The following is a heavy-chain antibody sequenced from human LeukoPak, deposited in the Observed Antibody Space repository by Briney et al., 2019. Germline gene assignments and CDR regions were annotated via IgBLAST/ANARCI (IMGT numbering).Heavy chain of an antibody. CDR3: ARDIGSSSSGGDY. CDR2: ISAYNGNT. V-gene: IGHV1-18*01. CDR1: GYTFTSYG. D-gene: IGHD6-6*01. J-gene: IGHJ4*02. Sequence: ASVKVSCKASGYTFTSYGISWVRQAPGQGLEWMGWISAYNGNTIYAQKLQGRVTMTRDTSTSTVYMELSSLRSEDTAVYYCARDIGSSSSGGDYWGQGTLVTVSS.